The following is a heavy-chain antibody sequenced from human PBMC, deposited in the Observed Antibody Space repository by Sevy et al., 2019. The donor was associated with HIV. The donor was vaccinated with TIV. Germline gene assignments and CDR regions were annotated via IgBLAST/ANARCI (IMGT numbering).Heavy chain of an antibody. V-gene: IGHV3-33*01. Sequence: GGSLRLSCAASGFTFSTYGMHWVRQAPGKGLEWVAVIWFDGSNTYYADSVKGRFTISRDIAKNTLHLQMNSLTAEDTAVYYCARYLEFYDYGDYGPAFMPDYWGQGTLATVSS. D-gene: IGHD4-17*01. J-gene: IGHJ4*02. CDR3: ARYLEFYDYGDYGPAFMPDY. CDR2: IWFDGSNT. CDR1: GFTFSTYG.